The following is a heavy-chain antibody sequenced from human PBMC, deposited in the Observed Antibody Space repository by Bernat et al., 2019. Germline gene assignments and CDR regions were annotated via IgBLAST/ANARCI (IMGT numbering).Heavy chain of an antibody. V-gene: IGHV4-39*01. J-gene: IGHJ2*01. Sequence: QVQLQESGPGLVKPSETLSLTCGVSAYSISSSSYYWGWIRQPPGKGLEWIGSIYYSGSTYYNPSLKSRVTISVDTSKNQFSLKLSSVTAADTAVYYCARTTVVTPNWYFDLWGRGTLVTVSS. CDR3: ARTTVVTPNWYFDL. CDR1: AYSISSSSYY. D-gene: IGHD4-23*01. CDR2: IYYSGST.